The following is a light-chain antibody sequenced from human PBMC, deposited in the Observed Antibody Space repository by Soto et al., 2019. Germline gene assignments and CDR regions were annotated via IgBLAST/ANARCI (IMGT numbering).Light chain of an antibody. Sequence: EIVLTQSPGTLSLSPGERATLSCRSSQSVSSNYLAWYQQKPDQAPRLVIYDVSGRATGIPDRFSGSGSGTAFALTISRLEPEDFAVYYCQQYGRSQTFGQGTKVEIK. V-gene: IGKV3-20*01. CDR1: QSVSSNY. J-gene: IGKJ1*01. CDR3: QQYGRSQT. CDR2: DVS.